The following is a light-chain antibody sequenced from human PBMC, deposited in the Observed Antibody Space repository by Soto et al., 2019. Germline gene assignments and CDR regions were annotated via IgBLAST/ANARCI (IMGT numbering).Light chain of an antibody. CDR3: QQYGTSPPLT. Sequence: EIVLTQSPGTLSLSPGDRATLSCRASQSVRSNYLAWYQQKPGQAPRLLLYGVSSRATGIPDRFSGSGSGTDFTLTISRLEPEDFALYYCQQYGTSPPLTFGGGTKVEIK. V-gene: IGKV3-20*01. J-gene: IGKJ4*01. CDR1: QSVRSNY. CDR2: GVS.